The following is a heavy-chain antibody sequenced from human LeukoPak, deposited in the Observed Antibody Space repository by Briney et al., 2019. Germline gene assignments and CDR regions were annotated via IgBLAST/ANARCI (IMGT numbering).Heavy chain of an antibody. J-gene: IGHJ6*03. Sequence: GGSLRLSCAASGFTFSDYYMSWIRQAPGKGLEWVSYISSSGSTIYYADSVKGRFTISRDNAKNSLYLQMNSLRTEDTAVYYCARGGSNDGGNRRYHYYYYYMDVWGKGTTVTVSS. CDR2: ISSSGSTI. CDR1: GFTFSDYY. CDR3: ARGGSNDGGNRRYHYYYYYMDV. D-gene: IGHD4-23*01. V-gene: IGHV3-11*04.